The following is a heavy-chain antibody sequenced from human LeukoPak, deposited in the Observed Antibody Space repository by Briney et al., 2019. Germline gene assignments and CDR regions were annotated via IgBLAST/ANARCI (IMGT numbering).Heavy chain of an antibody. J-gene: IGHJ4*02. CDR2: INWNGGST. D-gene: IGHD1-7*01. Sequence: GGGLSLSRAASGLILDEYGMSGVRQAPGKGGDWVSVINWNGGSTGYADSVKGRSTISSNNAKNSLYLQMNSLRAEDTAVYYRARGWNYAFRFDYWGQGTLVTVSS. CDR1: GLILDEYG. V-gene: IGHV3-20*04. CDR3: ARGWNYAFRFDY.